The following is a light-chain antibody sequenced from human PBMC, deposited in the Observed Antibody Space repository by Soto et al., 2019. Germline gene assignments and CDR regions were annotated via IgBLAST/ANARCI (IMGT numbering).Light chain of an antibody. V-gene: IGKV1-6*01. CDR1: QGIRSD. Sequence: AIQMTQSPSSLSAFVGDRVTITCRASQGIRSDLGWYKQKPGKAPKLLIYGASSLQSGVPSRFSGSVFGTDFPLSICSLQPEDFATYYCLQNYNYPPTFGQGTKVDIK. CDR3: LQNYNYPPT. CDR2: GAS. J-gene: IGKJ1*01.